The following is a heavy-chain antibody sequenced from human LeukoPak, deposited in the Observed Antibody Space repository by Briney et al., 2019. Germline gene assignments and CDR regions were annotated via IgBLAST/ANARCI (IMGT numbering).Heavy chain of an antibody. Sequence: SETLSLTCTVYGVSISSSNSYWGWIRQPPGKGLDWIGSIYYSGNTYYNASLKSQVSISIDTSKNQFSLRLTSVTAADTAVYYCARQTGSGLFILPGGQGTLVTVSS. CDR1: GVSISSSNSY. V-gene: IGHV4-39*01. D-gene: IGHD3/OR15-3a*01. CDR3: ARQTGSGLFILP. J-gene: IGHJ4*02. CDR2: IYYSGNT.